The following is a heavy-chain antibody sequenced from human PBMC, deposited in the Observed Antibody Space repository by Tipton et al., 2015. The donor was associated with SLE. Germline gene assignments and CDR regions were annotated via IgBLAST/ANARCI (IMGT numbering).Heavy chain of an antibody. V-gene: IGHV3-53*05. CDR1: GFTVSSNY. CDR3: ARDRGSGWFDFDY. D-gene: IGHD6-13*01. CDR2: IYSGGST. J-gene: IGHJ4*02. Sequence: GSLRLSCAASGFTVSSNYMSWVRQAPGKELEWVSVIYSGGSTYYADSVKGRFTISRDNSKNTLYLQMNSLRAEDTAVYYCARDRGSGWFDFDYWGQGTLVTVSS.